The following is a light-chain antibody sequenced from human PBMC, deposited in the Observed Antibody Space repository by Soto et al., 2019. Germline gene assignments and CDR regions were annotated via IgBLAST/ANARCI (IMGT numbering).Light chain of an antibody. CDR3: SSYTSSSTL. CDR2: NVS. V-gene: IGLV2-14*03. CDR1: SSDVGGYNY. Sequence: QSALTQPASVSGSPGQSITISCTGTSSDVGGYNYVSWYQQYPGKAPKLMIYNVSNRPSGVSNRFSGSKSGNTASLTISGLQAEDDADYYCSSYTSSSTLFGGGTQLTVL. J-gene: IGLJ2*01.